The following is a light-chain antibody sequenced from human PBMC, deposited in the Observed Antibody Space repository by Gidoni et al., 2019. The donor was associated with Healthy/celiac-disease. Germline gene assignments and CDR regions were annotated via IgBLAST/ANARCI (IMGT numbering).Light chain of an antibody. CDR3: QQPYT. V-gene: IGKV1-9*01. CDR1: QGISSY. Sequence: DLQLTQSPSFLSASVGDRVTITCRASQGISSYLAWYQQKPGKAPKLLIYAASTLQSGVPSRFSGSGSGTEFTLTISSLQPEDFATYYCQQPYTFGPGTKVDIK. J-gene: IGKJ3*01. CDR2: AAS.